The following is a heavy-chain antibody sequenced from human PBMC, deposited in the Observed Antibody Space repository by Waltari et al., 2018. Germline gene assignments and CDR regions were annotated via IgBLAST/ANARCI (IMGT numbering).Heavy chain of an antibody. CDR2: INHSGST. CDR1: GGSLSGYY. V-gene: IGHV4-34*01. J-gene: IGHJ6*02. Sequence: QVQLQQWGAGLLKPSETLSLTCAVYGGSLSGYYWSWIRQPPGKGLEWIGEINHSGSTNYNPSLKSRVTISVDTSKNQFSLKLSSVTAADTAVYYCARGSRAVRYGMDVWGQGTTVTVSS. CDR3: ARGSRAVRYGMDV.